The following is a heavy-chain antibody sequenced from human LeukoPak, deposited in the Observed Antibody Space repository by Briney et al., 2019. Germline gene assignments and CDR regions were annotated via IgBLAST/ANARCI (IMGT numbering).Heavy chain of an antibody. CDR1: GYTFTRYD. D-gene: IGHD5-24*01. CDR3: AMSYSRSGYNFVGSWYYMDV. CDR2: MNPNSGNT. V-gene: IGHV1-8*01. Sequence: GASVTVSCKASGYTFTRYDINWVRQAAGQGLEWMGWMNPNSGNTGYAQKFQGRVTMTRNTSISTAYTALSSLRSEDTDVYYCAMSYSRSGYNFVGSWYYMDVWGKGTPVTVSS. J-gene: IGHJ6*03.